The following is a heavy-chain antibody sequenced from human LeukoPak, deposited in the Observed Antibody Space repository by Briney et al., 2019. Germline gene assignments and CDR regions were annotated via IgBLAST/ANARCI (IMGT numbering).Heavy chain of an antibody. V-gene: IGHV3-48*01. D-gene: IGHD3-22*01. CDR2: ISSSTSTI. CDR1: GFTFSTYT. J-gene: IGHJ4*02. CDR3: ARDQGTYDSSGYDY. Sequence: GGSLRLSCAASGFTFSTYTMNWVRQAPGKGLEWVSYISSSTSTIYYADSVKGRFTISRDNAKNSLYLQMNSLRAEDTAVYYCARDQGTYDSSGYDYWGQGTLVTVSS.